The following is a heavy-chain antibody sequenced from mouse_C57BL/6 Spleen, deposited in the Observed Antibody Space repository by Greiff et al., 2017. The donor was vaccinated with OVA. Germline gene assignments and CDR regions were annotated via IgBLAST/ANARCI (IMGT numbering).Heavy chain of an antibody. J-gene: IGHJ4*01. CDR1: GFTFSDYG. CDR2: ISSGSSTI. V-gene: IGHV5-17*01. CDR3: ARQVVANAMDY. D-gene: IGHD1-1*01. Sequence: EVQRVESGGGLVKPGGSLKLSCAASGFTFSDYGMHWVRQAPEKGLEWVAYISSGSSTIYYADTVKGRFTIYRDNAKNTLFLQMTSLRSEDTAMYYCARQVVANAMDYWGQGTSVTVSS.